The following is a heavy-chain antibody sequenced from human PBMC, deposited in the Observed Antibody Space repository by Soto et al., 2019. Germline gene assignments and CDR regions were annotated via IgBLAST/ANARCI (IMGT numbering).Heavy chain of an antibody. CDR3: ARGRDAAAQFYSPHGMDV. V-gene: IGHV1-2*02. D-gene: IGHD2-15*01. J-gene: IGHJ6*02. CDR2: MDPITGGT. CDR1: WSNMAVCY. Sequence: LKLSCKPSWSNMAVCYTYWGLQKPKRGLDWVGLMDPITGGTDYEERLRDRVTTTRDTSINTAYMELRRLRSDDTAIYFCARGRDAAAQFYSPHGMDVWVQGTTVTVSS.